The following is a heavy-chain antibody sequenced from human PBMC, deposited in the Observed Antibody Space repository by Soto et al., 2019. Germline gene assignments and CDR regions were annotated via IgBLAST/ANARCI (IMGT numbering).Heavy chain of an antibody. V-gene: IGHV3-30*03. Sequence: QVQRVESGGGVVQPGKSLRLSCAASGFIFSDFGMHWVRQIPGRGLEWVADISDDGTETHYSSSVKGRFTISRDNKKNTLHLQVSSLSVEDTAVYYCPSQSAGWDHHYSVFWGQGTLVTVSS. D-gene: IGHD1-26*01. CDR1: GFIFSDFG. J-gene: IGHJ4*02. CDR3: PSQSAGWDHHYSVF. CDR2: ISDDGTET.